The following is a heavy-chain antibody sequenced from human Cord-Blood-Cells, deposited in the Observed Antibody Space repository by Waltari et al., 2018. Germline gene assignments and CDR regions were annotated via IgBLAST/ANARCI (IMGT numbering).Heavy chain of an antibody. D-gene: IGHD2-15*01. CDR3: ARAGWNYFDY. CDR1: GFTFSSYE. Sequence: EVQLVESGGGLVQPGGSLRLSCAASGFTFSSYEMNWVRQAPGKGLGWVSCIGSSGRTICDAGSVKGRFTISRDNAKNSLYLQMNSLRAEDTAVYYCARAGWNYFDYWGQGTLVTVSS. V-gene: IGHV3-48*03. CDR2: IGSSGRTI. J-gene: IGHJ4*02.